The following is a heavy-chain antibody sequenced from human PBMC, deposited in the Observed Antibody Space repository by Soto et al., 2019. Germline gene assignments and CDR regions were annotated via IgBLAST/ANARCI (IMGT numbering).Heavy chain of an antibody. Sequence: GASVKVSCKASGYTFTSYYMHWVRQAPGQGLEWMGIINPSGGSTSYAQKFQGRVTMTRDTSTSTVYMELSSLRSEDTAVYYCARDLSEICHDYGDCTNLDYWGQGTLVTVSS. CDR1: GYTFTSYY. CDR2: INPSGGST. V-gene: IGHV1-46*01. CDR3: ARDLSEICHDYGDCTNLDY. J-gene: IGHJ4*02. D-gene: IGHD4-17*01.